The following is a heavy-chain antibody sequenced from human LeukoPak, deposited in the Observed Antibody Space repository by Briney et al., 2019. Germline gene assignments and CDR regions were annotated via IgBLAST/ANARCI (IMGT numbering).Heavy chain of an antibody. D-gene: IGHD5-18*01. J-gene: IGHJ6*02. CDR2: IWYDGSNK. Sequence: GGSLRLSCAASGFTFSSYGMHWVRQVPGKGLEWVAVIWYDGSNKYHADSVKGRFTISRDNAKNTLYLQMNSLRAEDTAVYYCARDAVDTANAVWGQGTTVTVSS. CDR1: GFTFSSYG. CDR3: ARDAVDTANAV. V-gene: IGHV3-33*01.